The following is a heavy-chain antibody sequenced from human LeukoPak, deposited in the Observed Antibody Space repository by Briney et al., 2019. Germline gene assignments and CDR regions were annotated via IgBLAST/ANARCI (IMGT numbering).Heavy chain of an antibody. V-gene: IGHV4-4*02. CDR2: IYHSGST. CDR3: ARDNYYGSGSYYLDY. J-gene: IGHJ4*02. D-gene: IGHD3-10*01. Sequence: SETLSLTCAVSGGSITSSNWWSWVRQPPGKGLEWIGEIYHSGSTNYNPSLKSRVTISVDKSKNQFSLKLSSVTAADTAVYYCARDNYYGSGSYYLDYWGQGTLVTVSS. CDR1: GGSITSSNW.